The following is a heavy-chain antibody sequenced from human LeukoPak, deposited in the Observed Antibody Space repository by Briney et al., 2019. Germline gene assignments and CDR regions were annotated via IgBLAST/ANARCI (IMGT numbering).Heavy chain of an antibody. J-gene: IGHJ3*02. D-gene: IGHD6-6*01. CDR1: GGTFRTYA. CDR3: ARDPNLEYVGAFDI. CDR2: TIPIEGTA. V-gene: IGHV1-69*05. Sequence: ASVKVSCKASGGTFRTYAFSWVRQAPGQGLEWMGGTIPIEGTANYAQKFQGRVTITTDESTSTVYMELGSLRSEDTAVYFCARDPNLEYVGAFDIWGQGTMVTVSS.